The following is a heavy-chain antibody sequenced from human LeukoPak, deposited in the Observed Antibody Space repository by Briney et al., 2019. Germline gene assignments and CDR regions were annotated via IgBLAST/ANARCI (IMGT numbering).Heavy chain of an antibody. CDR2: ISSSGSTI. Sequence: GGSLRLSCAASGFTFSSYSMNWVRQAPGKGLEWVSYISSSGSTIYYADSVKGRFTISRDNAKNSLYLQMNSLRAEDTAVYYCASRIAAAGTQPQLEYWGQGTLVTVSS. CDR3: ASRIAAAGTQPQLEY. CDR1: GFTFSSYS. D-gene: IGHD6-13*01. J-gene: IGHJ4*02. V-gene: IGHV3-48*04.